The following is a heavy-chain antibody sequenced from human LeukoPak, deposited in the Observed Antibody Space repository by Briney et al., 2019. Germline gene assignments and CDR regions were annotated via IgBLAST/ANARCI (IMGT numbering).Heavy chain of an antibody. CDR1: GGSVSSYF. J-gene: IGHJ5*02. CDR2: IYTSGST. CDR3: AREEIRSWFDP. V-gene: IGHV4-4*07. Sequence: SETLSLTCTVSGGSVSSYFWSWIRQPAGKGLEWIGRIYTSGSTNYNPSLKSRVTISVDTSKNQFSLKLSSVTAADTAVHYCAREEIRSWFDPWGQGTLVTVSS. D-gene: IGHD5-24*01.